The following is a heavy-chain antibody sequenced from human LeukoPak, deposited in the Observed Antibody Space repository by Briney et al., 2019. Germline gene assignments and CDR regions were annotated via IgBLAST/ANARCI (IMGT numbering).Heavy chain of an antibody. J-gene: IGHJ4*02. CDR2: ISWNSGSI. CDR1: GFTFDDYA. V-gene: IGHV3-9*01. CDR3: AKDRIAARSGTNYFDY. Sequence: GRSLRLSCAASGFTFDDYAMHWVRQAPGKGLEWVSGISWNSGSIGYADSVKGRFTISRDNAKNSLYLQMNSLRAEDTALYYCAKDRIAARSGTNYFDYWGQGTLVTVSS. D-gene: IGHD6-13*01.